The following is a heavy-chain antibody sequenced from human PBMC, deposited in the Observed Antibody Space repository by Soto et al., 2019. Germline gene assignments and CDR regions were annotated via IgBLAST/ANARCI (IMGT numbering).Heavy chain of an antibody. Sequence: SGPTLVNPTQTLTLTCTFSGFSLGTTGMRVSWIRQPPGKALEWLARIDWDDDKFYSTSLKTRLTISKDTSKNQVVLRMTNMDPADTATYYCARTAGYYRGRQFDYWGQGTLVTVSS. CDR3: ARTAGYYRGRQFDY. CDR1: GFSLGTTGMR. CDR2: IDWDDDK. V-gene: IGHV2-70*04. J-gene: IGHJ4*02. D-gene: IGHD3-10*01.